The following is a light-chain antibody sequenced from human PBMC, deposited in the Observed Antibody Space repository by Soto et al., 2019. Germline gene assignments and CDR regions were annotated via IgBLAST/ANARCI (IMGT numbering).Light chain of an antibody. V-gene: IGKV3-20*01. CDR1: QSVSSNN. CDR3: QLYGRSPFN. CDR2: VAC. Sequence: DIVLTQSPGTLSLSPGERATLSCRASQSVSSNNLAWYQQRPGEAPRVVFYVACTRATGIPERFSGSVCGTDFTLTIKRLEPKDFAVYDCQLYGRSPFNFGPGTKVDIK. J-gene: IGKJ3*01.